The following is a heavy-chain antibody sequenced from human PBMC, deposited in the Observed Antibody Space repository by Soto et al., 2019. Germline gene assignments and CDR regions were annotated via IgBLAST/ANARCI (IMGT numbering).Heavy chain of an antibody. V-gene: IGHV1-18*01. J-gene: IGHJ4*02. CDR1: GYSFANNG. D-gene: IGHD3-10*01. CDR3: AKSHGSGRADF. CDR2: ISGYNGNT. Sequence: QIQLVQSGAEVKKPGASVKVSCRASGYSFANNGITWVRQAPGQGLEWMGWISGYNGNTKYAQSVQDRVTMPTDTSTSTAYMELRRLRSDDTAVYYCAKSHGSGRADFWGQGTLVTVSS.